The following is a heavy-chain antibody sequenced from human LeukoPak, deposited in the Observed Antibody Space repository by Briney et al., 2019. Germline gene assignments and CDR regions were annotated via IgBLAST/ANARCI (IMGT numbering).Heavy chain of an antibody. V-gene: IGHV3-48*04. CDR2: ISSSGSPI. J-gene: IGHJ6*04. D-gene: IGHD3-10*02. Sequence: GGSLRLSCAASGFTFSSYSMNWVRQAPGKGLEWVSYISSSGSPIYYADSVKGRFTISRDNAKNSLYLQMNSLRAEDTVVYYCAELGITMIGGVWGKGTTVTISS. CDR1: GFTFSSYS. CDR3: AELGITMIGGV.